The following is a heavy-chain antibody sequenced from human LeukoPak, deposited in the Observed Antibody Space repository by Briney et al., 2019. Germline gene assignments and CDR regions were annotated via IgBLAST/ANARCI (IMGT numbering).Heavy chain of an antibody. CDR1: DVSISNYY. V-gene: IGHV4-59*08. Sequence: SSETLSLTCSVFDVSISNYYWSWIRQPPGKGLEWIGYAYYSGSTTYNPSLESRVTISVDTSKNQFSLKLTAVTAADTAVYYCARNSAVATSRSWFDPWGQGTLATVSS. J-gene: IGHJ5*02. D-gene: IGHD6-19*01. CDR2: AYYSGST. CDR3: ARNSAVATSRSWFDP.